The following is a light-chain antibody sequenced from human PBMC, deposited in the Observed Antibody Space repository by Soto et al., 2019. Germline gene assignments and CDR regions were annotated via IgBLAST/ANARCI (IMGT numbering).Light chain of an antibody. J-gene: IGKJ5*01. V-gene: IGKV1-5*01. Sequence: DIQMTQSPCTLSASIGYRFTITCLASESIRTWLAWYQHKPGKAPKFLIYDASTLESGVPSRFSGSGSGTDFTLTISSLQSEDFAVYYCQQYNNWPPITFGQGTRLEIK. CDR2: DAS. CDR1: ESIRTW. CDR3: QQYNNWPPIT.